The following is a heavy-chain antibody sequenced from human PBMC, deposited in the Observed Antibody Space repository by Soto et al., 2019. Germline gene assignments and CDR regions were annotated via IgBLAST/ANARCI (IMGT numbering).Heavy chain of an antibody. CDR2: ITGDGSTT. CDR3: ERDWQYGLDV. J-gene: IGHJ6*02. V-gene: IGHV3-74*01. Sequence: GGSLRLSCAASGFTFRTYWMHWVRQAPGKGLVWVSRITGDGSTTSYVDSVKGRFTISRDNAKNTLYLQMNSLGAEDTAVYYCERDWQYGLDVWGQGTTVTXS. CDR1: GFTFRTYW.